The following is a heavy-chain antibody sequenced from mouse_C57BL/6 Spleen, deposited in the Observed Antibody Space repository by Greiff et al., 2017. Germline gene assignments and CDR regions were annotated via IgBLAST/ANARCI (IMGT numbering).Heavy chain of an antibody. CDR2: INPSTGGT. Sequence: VQLKQSGPELVKPGASVKISCKASGYSFTGYYMNWVKQSPEKSLEWIGEINPSTGGTTYNQKFKAKATLTVDKSSSTAYMQLKSLTSEDSAVYYCARSEGTTPLDYWGQGTTLTVSS. J-gene: IGHJ2*01. V-gene: IGHV1-42*01. CDR3: ARSEGTTPLDY. D-gene: IGHD1-1*01. CDR1: GYSFTGYY.